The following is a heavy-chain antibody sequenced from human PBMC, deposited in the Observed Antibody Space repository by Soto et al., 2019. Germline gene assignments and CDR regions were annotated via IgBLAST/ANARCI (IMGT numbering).Heavy chain of an antibody. J-gene: IGHJ6*03. CDR3: ARVESDVLRFLEWLPNYYYMHV. CDR1: GYTFTSYG. Sequence: ASVKVSCKASGYTFTSYGISWVRQAPGQGLEWMGWISAYNGNTNYAQKLQGRVTMTTDTSTSTAYMELRSLRSDDTAVYYCARVESDVLRFLEWLPNYYYMHVWGKGTTVTVS. CDR2: ISAYNGNT. V-gene: IGHV1-18*01. D-gene: IGHD3-3*01.